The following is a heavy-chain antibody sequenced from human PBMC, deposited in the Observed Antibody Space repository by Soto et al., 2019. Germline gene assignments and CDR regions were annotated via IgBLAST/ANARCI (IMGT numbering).Heavy chain of an antibody. CDR2: INPSGGST. Sequence: ASVNVSCKASGYTFTSYYLHWVRQASGQGGEWMGIINPSGGSTSYAQKFQGRVTMTRDTSTSTVYMELSSLRSEDTAVYYCARDRRFLEWLLYRNYYYGMDVWGQGTTVTVSS. D-gene: IGHD3-3*01. J-gene: IGHJ6*02. CDR1: GYTFTSYY. V-gene: IGHV1-46*01. CDR3: ARDRRFLEWLLYRNYYYGMDV.